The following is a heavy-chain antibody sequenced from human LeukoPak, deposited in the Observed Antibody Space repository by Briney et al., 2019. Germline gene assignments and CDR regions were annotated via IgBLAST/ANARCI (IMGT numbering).Heavy chain of an antibody. CDR1: GFPFSSSA. Sequence: PGGSLRLSCAASGFPFSSSAMSWVRQAPGKGLEWVSSISGSGSGGSTYYADSVKGRFTISRDNSKNTLYLQMNSLRVEDTAVYYCAKSGYNRFDYWGQGTLVTVSS. CDR2: ISGSGSGGST. CDR3: AKSGYNRFDY. D-gene: IGHD5-24*01. V-gene: IGHV3-23*01. J-gene: IGHJ4*02.